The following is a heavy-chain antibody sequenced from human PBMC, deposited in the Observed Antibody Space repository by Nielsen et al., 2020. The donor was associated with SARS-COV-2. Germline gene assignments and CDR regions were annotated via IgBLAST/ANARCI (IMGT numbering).Heavy chain of an antibody. CDR3: AAGVGGYHDSSGQH. CDR2: ISSDSVNR. D-gene: IGHD3-22*01. CDR1: GYIFTNYG. V-gene: IGHV1-18*01. J-gene: IGHJ1*01. Sequence: ASVKVSCKASGYIFTNYGISWVRQAPGQGLEWMGWISSDSVNRKYAQKFQARVTMTTDTSTDTAYMELRSLRSDDTAVYYCAAGVGGYHDSSGQHWGLGTLVTVSS.